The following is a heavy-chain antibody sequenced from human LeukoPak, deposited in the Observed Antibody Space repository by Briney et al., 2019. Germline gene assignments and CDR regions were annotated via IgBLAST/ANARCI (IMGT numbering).Heavy chain of an antibody. V-gene: IGHV3-23*01. D-gene: IGHD6-25*01. J-gene: IGHJ3*02. CDR3: AKAFNSSGGGGALDI. Sequence: GGSLRLSCAASGFTFSSYAMSWVRQAPGKGLEWVSAISGSGGSTYYADSVKGRFTISRDNSKNTLYLQMNSVRAEDTAVYYCAKAFNSSGGGGALDIWGQGTMVTVSS. CDR1: GFTFSSYA. CDR2: ISGSGGST.